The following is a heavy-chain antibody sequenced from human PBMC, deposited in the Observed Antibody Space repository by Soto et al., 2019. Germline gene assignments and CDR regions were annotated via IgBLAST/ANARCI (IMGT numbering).Heavy chain of an antibody. CDR1: GFTFSSYA. D-gene: IGHD1-26*01. Sequence: GGSLRLSCAASGFTFSSYAMSWVRQAPGKGLEWVSAISTSGGTTYYADSVKGRFTISRDNFKSSLYLQMSSLRAEDTAVYYCAKGKISTTTYTSFDSRGQRTLVTACS. CDR3: AKGKISTTTYTSFDS. V-gene: IGHV3-23*01. CDR2: ISTSGGTT. J-gene: IGHJ5*01.